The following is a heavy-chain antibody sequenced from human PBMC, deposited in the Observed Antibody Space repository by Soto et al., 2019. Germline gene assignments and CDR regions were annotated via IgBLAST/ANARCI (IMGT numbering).Heavy chain of an antibody. CDR2: INPNSGGT. Sequence: ASVKVSCKASGYTITGYYMHWVRQAPGQGLEWMGWINPNSGGTNYAQKFQGRVTMTSDTSISTAYMELSRLRSDDTAVYFCARDYDFWSGHAAFDIWGQGTMVTVSS. CDR1: GYTITGYY. J-gene: IGHJ3*02. CDR3: ARDYDFWSGHAAFDI. D-gene: IGHD3-3*01. V-gene: IGHV1-2*02.